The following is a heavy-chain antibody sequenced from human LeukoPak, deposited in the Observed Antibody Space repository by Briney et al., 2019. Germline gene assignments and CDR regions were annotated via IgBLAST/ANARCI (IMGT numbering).Heavy chain of an antibody. J-gene: IGHJ3*01. D-gene: IGHD1-26*01. CDR3: AHFKGGSFDF. Sequence: SASLSLTCTVSAGSITSSNSYWGWIPQPPGKGLEWIGSIYYSGITYYNPSLKSRVTISVDTSKNQFSLKLTAVTAADTAVYYCAHFKGGSFDFWGQGTMVTVSS. V-gene: IGHV4-39*01. CDR1: AGSITSSNSY. CDR2: IYYSGIT.